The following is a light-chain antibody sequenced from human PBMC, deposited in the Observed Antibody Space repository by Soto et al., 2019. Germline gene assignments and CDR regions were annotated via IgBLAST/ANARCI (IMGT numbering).Light chain of an antibody. Sequence: EIVLTQSPATLSLSPGERATLSCRASQSVSSYLAWYQQKPGQAPRLLIYDTSNRATGIPARFSGSGSGTDFTLPISSLEPEDFAVYYCQRRSNWPLPFGGGTKVE. CDR3: QRRSNWPLP. CDR2: DTS. V-gene: IGKV3-11*01. CDR1: QSVSSY. J-gene: IGKJ4*01.